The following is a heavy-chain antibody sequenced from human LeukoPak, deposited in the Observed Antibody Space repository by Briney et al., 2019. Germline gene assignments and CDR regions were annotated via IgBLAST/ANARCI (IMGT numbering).Heavy chain of an antibody. CDR2: IYYSGST. CDR1: GGSISSSSYY. D-gene: IGHD2-15*01. J-gene: IGHJ4*02. V-gene: IGHV4-39*07. Sequence: PSETLSLTCTVSGGSISSSSYYWGWIRQPPGKGLEWIGSIYYSGSTYYNPSLKSRVTISVDTSKNQFSLKLSSVTAADTAVYYCARRGGCSGGSCCFDYWGQGTLVTVSS. CDR3: ARRGGCSGGSCCFDY.